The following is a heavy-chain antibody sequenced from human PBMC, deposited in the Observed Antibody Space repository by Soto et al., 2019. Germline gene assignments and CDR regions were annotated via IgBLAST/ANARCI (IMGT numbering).Heavy chain of an antibody. Sequence: QVQLVQSGAEVKKPGSSVKVSCKASGGTFSSYAISWVRQAPGQGLEWMGGIIPIFGTANYAQKFQGRVTIPADESTSTAYMERSSLRSEDTAVYYCARSGEKGGWYDYWGQGTLVTVSS. J-gene: IGHJ4*02. CDR2: IIPIFGTA. D-gene: IGHD6-19*01. CDR3: ARSGEKGGWYDY. V-gene: IGHV1-69*12. CDR1: GGTFSSYA.